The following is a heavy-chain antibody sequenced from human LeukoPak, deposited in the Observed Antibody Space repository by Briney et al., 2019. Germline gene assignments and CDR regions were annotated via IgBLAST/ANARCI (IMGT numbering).Heavy chain of an antibody. Sequence: GGSLRLSRAASGFTFSSYAMSWVRQATGKGLEWVSAIGTAGDTYYPGSVKGRFTISRENAKNSLYLQMNSLRAGDTAVYYCARVRKYSGYYSWYFDLWGRGTLVTVSS. V-gene: IGHV3-13*01. J-gene: IGHJ2*01. CDR1: GFTFSSYA. CDR2: IGTAGDT. CDR3: ARVRKYSGYYSWYFDL. D-gene: IGHD5-12*01.